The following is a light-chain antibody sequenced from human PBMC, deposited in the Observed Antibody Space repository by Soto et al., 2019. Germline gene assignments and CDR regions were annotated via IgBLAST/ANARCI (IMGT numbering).Light chain of an antibody. Sequence: HSVLTQPPSASGTPGQRVTISCSGSSSNIGTNPVNWYQQLPGTAPKLLIYTNYQRPSGVPDRFSGSKSGTSASLAISGLQSEDEADYYCAAWDDSLNGHVFGTGTKVTVL. V-gene: IGLV1-44*01. CDR2: TNY. CDR1: SSNIGTNP. J-gene: IGLJ1*01. CDR3: AAWDDSLNGHV.